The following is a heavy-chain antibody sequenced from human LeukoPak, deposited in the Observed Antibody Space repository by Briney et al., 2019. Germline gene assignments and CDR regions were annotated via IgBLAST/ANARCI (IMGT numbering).Heavy chain of an antibody. V-gene: IGHV4-59*01. CDR3: ACLTTADAFDI. Sequence: PSETLSLTCTVSGGSIISYYWSWIRQPPGKGLEWIGYIYDSGSTNYNPSLKSRVTISVDTSKNQFSLKLSSVTAADTAVYYCACLTTADAFDIWGQGTMVTVSS. D-gene: IGHD3-22*01. CDR2: IYDSGST. CDR1: GGSIISYY. J-gene: IGHJ3*02.